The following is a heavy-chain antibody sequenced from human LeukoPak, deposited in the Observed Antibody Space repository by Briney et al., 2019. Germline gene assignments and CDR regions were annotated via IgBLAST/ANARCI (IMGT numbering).Heavy chain of an antibody. V-gene: IGHV3-30*02. CDR3: AKVLGWSYYYMDV. CDR2: IRYDGSNK. D-gene: IGHD3/OR15-3a*01. J-gene: IGHJ6*03. CDR1: GFTFSSYG. Sequence: PGGSLRLSCAASGFTFSSYGMHWVRQAPGKRLEWVAFIRYDGSNKYYADSVKGRFTISRDNSKNTLYLQMNSLRAEDTAVYYCAKVLGWSYYYMDVWGKGTTVTISS.